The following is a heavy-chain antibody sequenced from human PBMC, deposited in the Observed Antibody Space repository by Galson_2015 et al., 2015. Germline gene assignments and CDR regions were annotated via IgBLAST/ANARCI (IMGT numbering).Heavy chain of an antibody. CDR3: ARDRSSGVDTGYYYYGMDV. Sequence: SLRLSCAASGFTFSSYSMDWVRQAPGKGLEWVSSISSSSSYIYYADSVKGRFTISRDNAKNSLYLQMNSLRAEDTAVYYCARDRSSGVDTGYYYYGMDVWGQGTPVTGSS. J-gene: IGHJ6*02. CDR2: ISSSSSYI. D-gene: IGHD6-6*01. CDR1: GFTFSSYS. V-gene: IGHV3-21*01.